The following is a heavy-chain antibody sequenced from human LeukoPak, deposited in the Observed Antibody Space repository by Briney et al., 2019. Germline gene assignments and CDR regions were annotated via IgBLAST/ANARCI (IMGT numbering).Heavy chain of an antibody. CDR1: GYTFTGYY. J-gene: IGHJ4*02. CDR3: AGVPSSSGWTSFDY. Sequence: ASVKVSCKASGYTFTGYYMHWVRQAPGQGREWMGWINPNSGGTNYAQKFQGRVTMTRDKSISTAYMELSRLRSDDTAVYYCAGVPSSSGWTSFDYWGQGTLVTVSS. CDR2: INPNSGGT. V-gene: IGHV1-2*02. D-gene: IGHD6-19*01.